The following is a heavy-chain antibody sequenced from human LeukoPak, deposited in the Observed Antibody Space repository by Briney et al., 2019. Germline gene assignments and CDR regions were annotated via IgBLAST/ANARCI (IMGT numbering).Heavy chain of an antibody. V-gene: IGHV4-30-2*01. J-gene: IGHJ3*02. CDR2: IYHSGST. CDR1: GGSISSGGYS. CDR3: ARGFRDYYDSSGYSGAFDI. Sequence: SETLSLTCAVSGGSISSGGYSWSWIRQPPGKGLEWIGYIYHSGSTYYNPSLKSRVTISVDRSKNQFSLKLSSVTAADTAVYYCARGFRDYYDSSGYSGAFDIWGQGTMVTVSS. D-gene: IGHD3-22*01.